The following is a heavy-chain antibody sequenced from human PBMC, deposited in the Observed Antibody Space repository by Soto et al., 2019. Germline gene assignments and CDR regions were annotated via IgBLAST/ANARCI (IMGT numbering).Heavy chain of an antibody. V-gene: IGHV1-69*01. D-gene: IGHD1-26*01. CDR3: ARDPLKGLVGATFGESGHDAFDI. CDR1: GGTFSSYA. CDR2: IIPISGTA. J-gene: IGHJ3*02. Sequence: QVQLVQSGAEVKKPGSSVKVSCKASGGTFSSYAISWVRQAPGQGLEWMGGIIPISGTANYAQKFQGRVTITAEEPTSTAYMELSSLRYEDTAVYYCARDPLKGLVGATFGESGHDAFDIWGQGTMVTVSS.